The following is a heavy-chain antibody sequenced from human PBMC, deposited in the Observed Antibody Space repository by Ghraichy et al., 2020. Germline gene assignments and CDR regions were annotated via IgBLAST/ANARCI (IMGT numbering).Heavy chain of an antibody. CDR1: GFTFDDYA. V-gene: IGHV3-9*01. Sequence: SLNISCAASGFTFDDYAMHWVRQAPGKGLEWVSGISWNSGSIGYADSVKGRFTISRDNAKNSLYLQMNSLRAEDTALYYCAKDGNWNYEAAYYFDYWGQGTLVTVSS. J-gene: IGHJ4*02. CDR3: AKDGNWNYEAAYYFDY. D-gene: IGHD1-7*01. CDR2: ISWNSGSI.